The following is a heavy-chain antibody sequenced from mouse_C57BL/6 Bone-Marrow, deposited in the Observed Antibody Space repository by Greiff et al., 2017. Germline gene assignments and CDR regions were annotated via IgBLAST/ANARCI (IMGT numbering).Heavy chain of an antibody. CDR2: FHPYNDDT. Sequence: LVESGAELVKPGASVKMSCKASGYTFTTYPIEWMKQNHGKSLEWIGNFHPYNDDTKYNEKFKGKATLTVEKSSSTVYLELSRLTSDDSAVYYCARCHYDYGPYAMDYWGQGTSVTVSS. J-gene: IGHJ4*01. CDR3: ARCHYDYGPYAMDY. CDR1: GYTFTTYP. D-gene: IGHD2-4*01. V-gene: IGHV1-47*01.